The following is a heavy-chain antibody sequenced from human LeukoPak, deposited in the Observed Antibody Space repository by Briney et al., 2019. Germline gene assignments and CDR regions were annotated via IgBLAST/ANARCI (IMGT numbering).Heavy chain of an antibody. Sequence: GGSLRLSCAASGFSFTTYGMHWVRQAPGKGLEWMTVIWYDGGNKYYADSVKGRFTISRDNSKNTLYLQMNSLRAEDTAVYYCARDGTAAGTRAFDIWGHGTMVTVSS. J-gene: IGHJ3*02. CDR3: ARDGTAAGTRAFDI. D-gene: IGHD6-13*01. CDR1: GFSFTTYG. CDR2: IWYDGGNK. V-gene: IGHV3-33*01.